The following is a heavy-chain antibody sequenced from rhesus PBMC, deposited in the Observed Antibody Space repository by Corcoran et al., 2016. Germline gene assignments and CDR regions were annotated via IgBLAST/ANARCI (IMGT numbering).Heavy chain of an antibody. CDR1: GGPISSHY. D-gene: IGHD6-25*01. J-gene: IGHJ4*01. CDR3: ARERIAADY. CDR2: IYGSGGSP. Sequence: QVQLQESGPGLVKPSETLSLTCAVSGGPISSHYWSWIRQAPGKGLEWIGRIYGSGGSPAYNPSLKSRVTISTDTSKNQFSLKLSSVTATDTAVYYCARERIAADYWGQGVLVTVSS. V-gene: IGHV4-160*01.